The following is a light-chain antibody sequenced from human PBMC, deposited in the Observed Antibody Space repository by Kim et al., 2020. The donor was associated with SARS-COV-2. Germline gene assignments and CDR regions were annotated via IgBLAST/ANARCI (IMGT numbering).Light chain of an antibody. CDR1: RSNIGSNT. V-gene: IGLV1-44*01. Sequence: ELTQPPSASGTPGQRVTISCSGSRSNIGSNTVNWYQQLPGTAPKLLIYNNNQRPSGVPDRFSASKSGTSASLAISGLQSEDEADYYCAAWDDSLNGYVFGTGTNVTVL. J-gene: IGLJ1*01. CDR3: AAWDDSLNGYV. CDR2: NNN.